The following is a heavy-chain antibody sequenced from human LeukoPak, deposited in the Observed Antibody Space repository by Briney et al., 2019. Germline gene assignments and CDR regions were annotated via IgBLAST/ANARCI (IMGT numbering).Heavy chain of an antibody. Sequence: GGSLRLSCAASGFTFSSYRMKWVRQAPGKGLEWVSSISSSTYIYYADSVKGRFTISRDNAKNSLYLQMNSLRAEDTAVYYCARDRDVPYYYDSSGLTGWGQGTLVTVSS. J-gene: IGHJ4*02. D-gene: IGHD3-22*01. V-gene: IGHV3-21*01. CDR3: ARDRDVPYYYDSSGLTG. CDR2: ISSSTYI. CDR1: GFTFSSYR.